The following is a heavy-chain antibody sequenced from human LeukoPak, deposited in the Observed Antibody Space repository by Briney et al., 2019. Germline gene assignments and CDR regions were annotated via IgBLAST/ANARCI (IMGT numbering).Heavy chain of an antibody. D-gene: IGHD3-22*01. Sequence: PSETLSLTCDVSDVSIFRSNWWSWVRQPPGKGLFWIGQISPSGSTNYSPSLKSRVTISVDKSKTQFSLTLTSVTAADTAVYYCARGANYYDSSGYGFFFDSWGQGTLVTVSS. CDR2: ISPSGST. V-gene: IGHV4-4*02. J-gene: IGHJ4*02. CDR1: DVSIFRSNW. CDR3: ARGANYYDSSGYGFFFDS.